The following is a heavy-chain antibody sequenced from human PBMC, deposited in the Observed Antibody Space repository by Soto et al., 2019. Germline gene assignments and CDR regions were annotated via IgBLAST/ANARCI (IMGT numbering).Heavy chain of an antibody. CDR2: IIPIFGTA. D-gene: IGHD2-2*01. Sequence: PVKGSSKASGGTFSSDAISWGLQTPGQGLEWMGGIIPIFGTANYAQKFQGRVTITADESTSTAYMELSSLRSEDTAVYYCASRYQLLQYYYGMDVWGQGTTVTVSS. V-gene: IGHV1-69*13. CDR1: GGTFSSDA. J-gene: IGHJ6*02. CDR3: ASRYQLLQYYYGMDV.